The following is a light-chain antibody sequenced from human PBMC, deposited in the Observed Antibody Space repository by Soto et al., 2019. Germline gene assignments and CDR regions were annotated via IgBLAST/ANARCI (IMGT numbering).Light chain of an antibody. CDR3: SSYTSSSLYV. CDR1: SSDVGGYNS. V-gene: IGLV2-14*01. Sequence: QSALTQPASVSGSPGQSITISCTGTSSDVGGYNSVSWYQQHPGKAPKLMIYEVSNRPSGVSNRFSGSKSGNTASLTIAGLQAEDEADYYCSSYTSSSLYVFGTVTKLTVL. CDR2: EVS. J-gene: IGLJ1*01.